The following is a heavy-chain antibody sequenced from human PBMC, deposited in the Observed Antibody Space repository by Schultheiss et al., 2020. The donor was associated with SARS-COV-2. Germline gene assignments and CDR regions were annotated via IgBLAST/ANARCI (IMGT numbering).Heavy chain of an antibody. D-gene: IGHD7-27*01. CDR2: INPNSGGT. CDR1: GYTFTGYY. CDR3: ARDPRANWGVKVEHDAFDI. Sequence: ASVKVSCKASGYTFTGYYMHWVRQAPGQGLEWMGWINPNSGGTNYAQKFQGRVTMTRDTSISTAYMELSSLRSDDTAVYYCARDPRANWGVKVEHDAFDIWGQGTMVTVSS. V-gene: IGHV1-2*02. J-gene: IGHJ3*02.